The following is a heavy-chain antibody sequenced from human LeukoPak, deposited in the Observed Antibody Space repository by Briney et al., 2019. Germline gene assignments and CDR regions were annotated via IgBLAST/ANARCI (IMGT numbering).Heavy chain of an antibody. CDR2: ISHSGRYT. CDR1: GFNFNDYY. V-gene: IGHV3-11*05. CDR3: ARDRRRTSDNAFDI. Sequence: GESLRLSCVASGFNFNDYYMSWIRQAPGKGLEWVSFISHSGRYTNDADSVKGRFTISRENAKNSLYLQMNNPRAEDTAVYYCARDRRRTSDNAFDIWGQGTMVTVSS. J-gene: IGHJ3*02.